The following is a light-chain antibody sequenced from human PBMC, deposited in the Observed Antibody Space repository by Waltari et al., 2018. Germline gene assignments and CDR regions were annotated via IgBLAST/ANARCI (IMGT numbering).Light chain of an antibody. CDR2: GAS. J-gene: IGKJ4*01. CDR3: QQYNQWPLT. Sequence: EIVMTQSPATLSVSRGGSATLSCRASLSIDDSLAWYQQKPGHPPRLLIHGASTRETGIPVRFSGSGSGTDFTLTITGLQSEDFAVYFCQQYNQWPLTFGRGTKVEIK. V-gene: IGKV3-15*01. CDR1: LSIDDS.